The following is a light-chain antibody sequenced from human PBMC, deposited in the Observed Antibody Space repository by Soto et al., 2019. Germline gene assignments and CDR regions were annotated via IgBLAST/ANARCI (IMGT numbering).Light chain of an antibody. CDR2: AAS. Sequence: DIQMTQSPSSLSASVGDRVTITCRASQSISSYLNWYPQKPGKAPKLLIYAASRLQSGVPSRFSGSGSGTDFTLSISSLQPEDFATYYCQQCYSTPYPFGQGTNLDIK. V-gene: IGKV1-39*01. CDR3: QQCYSTPYP. CDR1: QSISSY. J-gene: IGKJ2*01.